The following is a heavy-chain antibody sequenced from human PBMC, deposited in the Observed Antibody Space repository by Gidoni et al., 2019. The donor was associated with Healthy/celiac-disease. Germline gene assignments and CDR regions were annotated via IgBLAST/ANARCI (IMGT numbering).Heavy chain of an antibody. CDR2: IKQDGSEK. Sequence: EVQLVDSGGGLVQPGGSLRLSCAASGFTFSRSWMSWVRQAPGKGLEWVANIKQDGSEKYYVDSVKGRFTISRDNAKNSLYLQMNSLRAEDTAVYYCAREGWDCSSTSCYTIFDYWGQGTLVTVSS. CDR3: AREGWDCSSTSCYTIFDY. CDR1: GFTFSRSW. J-gene: IGHJ4*02. V-gene: IGHV3-7*01. D-gene: IGHD2-2*02.